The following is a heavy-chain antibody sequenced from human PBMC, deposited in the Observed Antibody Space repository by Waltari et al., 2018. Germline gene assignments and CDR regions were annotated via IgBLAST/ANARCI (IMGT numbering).Heavy chain of an antibody. Sequence: EVQLVESGGGLVQPGGSLRLSCAASGFTFSSYWLSCVRQAPGKGLEWVAKIKQDGSEKYYVDSVKGRFTISRDNAKNSLYLQMNSLRAEDTAVYYCARDLMWGSGWSPPSDYWGQGTLVTVSS. D-gene: IGHD6-19*01. CDR2: IKQDGSEK. CDR3: ARDLMWGSGWSPPSDY. V-gene: IGHV3-7*01. J-gene: IGHJ4*02. CDR1: GFTFSSYW.